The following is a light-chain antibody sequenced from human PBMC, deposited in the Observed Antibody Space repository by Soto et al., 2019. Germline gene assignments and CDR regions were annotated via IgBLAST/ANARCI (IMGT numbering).Light chain of an antibody. CDR2: LNSDGSH. CDR1: SGHSRYA. Sequence: QLVLTQSPSASASLGASVRLTCTLSSGHSRYAIAWHQQQPEKGPRYLMKLNSDGSHTKGDGIPDRFSGSSSGAERYLTISSLQSEDEADYYCQTWDTGTVVFGGGTKLTFL. V-gene: IGLV4-69*01. J-gene: IGLJ2*01. CDR3: QTWDTGTVV.